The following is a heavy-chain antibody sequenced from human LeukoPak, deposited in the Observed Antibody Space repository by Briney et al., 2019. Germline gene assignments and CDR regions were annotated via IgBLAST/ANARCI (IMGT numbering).Heavy chain of an antibody. Sequence: GESLKISCKGSGYSFTNYWIGLVRPMPGKGLEWVGSIYPGDSDISYSPSFQGQVTISADKSISTAYLQWSSLKASDTAMYYCARLQGYYYGSGSQDVDFWGQGTLVTVSS. V-gene: IGHV5-51*01. D-gene: IGHD3-10*01. CDR3: ARLQGYYYGSGSQDVDF. CDR1: GYSFTNYW. J-gene: IGHJ4*02. CDR2: IYPGDSDI.